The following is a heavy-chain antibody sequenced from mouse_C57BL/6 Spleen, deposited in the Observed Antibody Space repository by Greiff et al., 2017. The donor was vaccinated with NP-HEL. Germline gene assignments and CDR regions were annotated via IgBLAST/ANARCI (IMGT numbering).Heavy chain of an antibody. CDR3: ARLGDY. CDR1: GFKIKNTY. Sequence: EVKLMESVAGLVRPGASVKLSCTSSGFKIKNTYMRWVKQRPDQGMERNGRIDPANGNTKYAPKFLGKATITADTSSNTAYLQLSSLTSEDTASYYCARLGDYWGQGTTLTVSS. J-gene: IGHJ2*01. V-gene: IGHV14-3*01. CDR2: IDPANGNT. D-gene: IGHD4-1*01.